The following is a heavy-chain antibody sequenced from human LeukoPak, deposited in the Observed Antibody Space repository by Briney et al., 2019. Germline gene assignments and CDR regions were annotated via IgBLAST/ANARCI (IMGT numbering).Heavy chain of an antibody. D-gene: IGHD5-18*01. CDR2: ISTSSSTI. V-gene: IGHV3-48*01. Sequence: PGGTLRLSCAASGFTFTHYGMNWVRQAPGKGLEWISYISTSSSTIYYADSVKGRFTISRDNAKNSLYLQMNSLRAEDTAVYYCARARSSYGYGDAFDIWGQGTMVTVSS. CDR1: GFTFTHYG. J-gene: IGHJ3*02. CDR3: ARARSSYGYGDAFDI.